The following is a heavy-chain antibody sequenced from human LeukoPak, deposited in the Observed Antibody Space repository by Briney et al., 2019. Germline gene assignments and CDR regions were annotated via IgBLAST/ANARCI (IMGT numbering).Heavy chain of an antibody. CDR2: INWNGGST. CDR3: ARVKVGVWGVFDT. J-gene: IGHJ3*02. Sequence: GGSLRLSCAASGFTFDDYGMSWVRQAPGKGLEWVSGINWNGGSTGYADSVKGRFTISRDNAENSLYLQMNSLGAEDTAVYYCARVKVGVWGVFDTWGQGTMVTVSS. CDR1: GFTFDDYG. V-gene: IGHV3-20*04. D-gene: IGHD1-26*01.